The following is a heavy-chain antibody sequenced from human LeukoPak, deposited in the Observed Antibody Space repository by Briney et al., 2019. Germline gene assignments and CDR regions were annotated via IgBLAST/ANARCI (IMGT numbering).Heavy chain of an antibody. Sequence: GASVKVSCKASGGTFSSSAISWVRQAPGQGLEWMGGIIPIFGTANYAQKFQGRVTITADESTSTAYMELSSLRSEDTAVYYCARDKIVVVPAAINTYYYYGMDVWGQGTTVTVSS. CDR3: ARDKIVVVPAAINTYYYYGMDV. V-gene: IGHV1-69*13. J-gene: IGHJ6*02. D-gene: IGHD2-2*01. CDR1: GGTFSSSA. CDR2: IIPIFGTA.